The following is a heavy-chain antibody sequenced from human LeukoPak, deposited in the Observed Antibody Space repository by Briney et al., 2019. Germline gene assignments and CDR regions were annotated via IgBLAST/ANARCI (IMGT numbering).Heavy chain of an antibody. CDR2: IYHSGST. D-gene: IGHD5-12*01. Sequence: PSQTLSLTCAVSGGSISSSNWWSWVRQPPGKGLEWIGEIYHSGSTNYNPSLKSRVTISVDRSKNQSSLKLSSVTAADTAVYYCAREGSSGRYFDYWGQGTLVTVSS. CDR3: AREGSSGRYFDY. V-gene: IGHV4-4*02. CDR1: GGSISSSNW. J-gene: IGHJ4*02.